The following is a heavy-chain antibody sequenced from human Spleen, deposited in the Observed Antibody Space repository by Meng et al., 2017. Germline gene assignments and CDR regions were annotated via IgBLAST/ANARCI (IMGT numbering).Heavy chain of an antibody. V-gene: IGHV1-2*02. CDR2: INPNSGGT. Sequence: ASVKVSCKASGYTFTGYYMHWVRQAPGQGLEWMGWINPNSGGTNYAQKFQGRVTMTRDTSISTAYMELSRLRSDDPAVYYCASSGYYGSGSYYDYWGQGTLVTVSS. D-gene: IGHD3-10*01. CDR3: ASSGYYGSGSYYDY. J-gene: IGHJ4*02. CDR1: GYTFTGYY.